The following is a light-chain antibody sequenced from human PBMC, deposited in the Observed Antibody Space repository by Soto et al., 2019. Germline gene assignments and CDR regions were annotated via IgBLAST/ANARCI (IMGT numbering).Light chain of an antibody. CDR2: LGF. CDR3: MQALQTRT. J-gene: IGKJ1*01. CDR1: QSLLHSNGFQY. V-gene: IGKV2-28*01. Sequence: EIVMTQSPPSLSVTPGEPASISCRSSQSLLHSNGFQYLDWYLQKPGQSPQLLIYLGFNRASGVPDRFSGSGSGTDFTLKISRVEDEDVGVYYCMQALQTRTFGQGTKVDIK.